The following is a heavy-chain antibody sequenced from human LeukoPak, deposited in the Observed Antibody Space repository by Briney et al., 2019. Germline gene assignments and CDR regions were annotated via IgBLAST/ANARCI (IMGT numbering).Heavy chain of an antibody. CDR3: TRDDFSGSYCD. D-gene: IGHD1-26*01. Sequence: PGGSLRLSCAASGFIFSNNWMSWVRQAPGKGLEWVANIKGDGSETYYVDSVKGRFTISRDNTRNSLYLQMNSLRADDTATCYCTRDDFSGSYCDWGHGTLVTVSS. CDR1: GFIFSNNW. V-gene: IGHV3-7*01. CDR2: IKGDGSET. J-gene: IGHJ4*01.